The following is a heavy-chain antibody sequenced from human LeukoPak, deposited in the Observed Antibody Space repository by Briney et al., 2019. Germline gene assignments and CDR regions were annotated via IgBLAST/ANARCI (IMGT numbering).Heavy chain of an antibody. CDR1: AFTFSSYW. J-gene: IGHJ6*03. Sequence: GGSLRLSCVASAFTFSSYWMSWVRQAPGKGLEWVAHINQDGSKKYYVDSVKGRFTISRDNAQNSLYLQMNSLRAEDTALYYCARAPPGSGDYYYMDVWGKGTTVTVSS. V-gene: IGHV3-7*01. D-gene: IGHD6-19*01. CDR2: INQDGSKK. CDR3: ARAPPGSGDYYYMDV.